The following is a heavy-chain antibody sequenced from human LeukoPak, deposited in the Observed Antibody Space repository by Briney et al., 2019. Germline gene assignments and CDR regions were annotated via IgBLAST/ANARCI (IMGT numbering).Heavy chain of an antibody. D-gene: IGHD6-19*01. J-gene: IGHJ4*02. V-gene: IGHV3-23*01. Sequence: PGGSLRLSCAASGFTFSSYAMSWVRQAPGKGLEWVSAISGSGGSTYYADSVKGRFTISRDNSKNTLYLQMNSLRAEDTAVYYCAKGIQQWLTGNYYFDYWGQGTLVTVSS. CDR2: ISGSGGST. CDR1: GFTFSSYA. CDR3: AKGIQQWLTGNYYFDY.